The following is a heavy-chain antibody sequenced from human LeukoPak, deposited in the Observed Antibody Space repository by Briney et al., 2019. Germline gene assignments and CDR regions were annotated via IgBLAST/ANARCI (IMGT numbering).Heavy chain of an antibody. J-gene: IGHJ4*02. CDR3: ASLVDTAMSY. CDR2: IYYSGST. V-gene: IGHV4-59*08. D-gene: IGHD5-18*01. Sequence: SESLSLTCTVSGGSISSYYWSWIRQPPGKGLEWIGYIYYSGSTNYNPSLKSRVTISVDTSKNQFSLKLSSVTAADTAVYYCASLVDTAMSYWGQGTLVTVSS. CDR1: GGSISSYY.